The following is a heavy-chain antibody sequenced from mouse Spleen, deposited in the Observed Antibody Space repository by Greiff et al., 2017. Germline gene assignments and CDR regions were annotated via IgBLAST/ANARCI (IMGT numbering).Heavy chain of an antibody. Sequence: EVQLQQSGPELVKPGASVKISCKASGYTFTDYNMHWVKQSHGKSLEWIGYIYPYNGGTGYNQKFKSKATLTVDNSSSTAYMELRSLTSEDSAVYYCARLTLYDYGRFDYWGQGTTLTVSS. D-gene: IGHD2-4*01. CDR3: ARLTLYDYGRFDY. J-gene: IGHJ2*01. CDR2: IYPYNGGT. CDR1: GYTFTDYN. V-gene: IGHV1S29*02.